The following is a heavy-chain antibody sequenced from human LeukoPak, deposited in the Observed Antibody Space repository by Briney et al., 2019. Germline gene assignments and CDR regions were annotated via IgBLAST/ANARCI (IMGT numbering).Heavy chain of an antibody. Sequence: GGSLRLSCAASGFTFSSYSMNWVRQAPGKGLEGVSSISSSSSYIYYADSVKGRFTISRDNAKNSLYLQMNSLRAEDTAVYYCARATAYSIAAFDYWGEGTLVTVSS. CDR1: GFTFSSYS. J-gene: IGHJ4*02. V-gene: IGHV3-21*01. CDR3: ARATAYSIAAFDY. D-gene: IGHD6-13*01. CDR2: ISSSSSYI.